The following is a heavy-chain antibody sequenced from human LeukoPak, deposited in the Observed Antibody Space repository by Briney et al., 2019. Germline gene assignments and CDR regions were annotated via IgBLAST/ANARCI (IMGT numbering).Heavy chain of an antibody. CDR1: GFTFSTYA. J-gene: IGHJ4*02. Sequence: GGSLRLSCAASGFTFSTYALNWVRQAPGKGLEWVSSISSSSSYIYYADSVKGRFTISRDNAKNSLYLQMNSLRAEDTAVYYCARGDWWLLDYWGQGILVTVSS. V-gene: IGHV3-21*01. CDR3: ARGDWWLLDY. D-gene: IGHD2-15*01. CDR2: ISSSSSYI.